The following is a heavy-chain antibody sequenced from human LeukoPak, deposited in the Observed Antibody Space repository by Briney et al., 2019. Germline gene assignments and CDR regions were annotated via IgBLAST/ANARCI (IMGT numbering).Heavy chain of an antibody. CDR3: AKEYYYGSGSSDY. J-gene: IGHJ4*02. V-gene: IGHV3-11*04. D-gene: IGHD3-10*01. Sequence: GGSLRLSCAASGFTFSDYYMSWIRQAPGKGLEWVSYISSSGSTIYYADSVRGRFTISRDNAKNSLYLQLNSLRAEDTAVYYCAKEYYYGSGSSDYWGQGTLVTVSS. CDR2: ISSSGSTI. CDR1: GFTFSDYY.